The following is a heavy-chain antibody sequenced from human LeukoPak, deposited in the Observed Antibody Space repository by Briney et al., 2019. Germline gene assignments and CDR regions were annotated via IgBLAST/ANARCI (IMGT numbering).Heavy chain of an antibody. CDR3: ARGGRSSVYPD. V-gene: IGHV3-66*02. D-gene: IGHD3-22*01. CDR1: GFTVSSNY. Sequence: GGSLRLSCAASGFTVSSNYMSWVRQAPGKGLEWVSVIYSGGSTYYADSVKCRFTISRDNSKNTLYLQMNSLRAEDTAVYYCARGGRSSVYPDWGQGTLVTVSS. CDR2: IYSGGST. J-gene: IGHJ4*02.